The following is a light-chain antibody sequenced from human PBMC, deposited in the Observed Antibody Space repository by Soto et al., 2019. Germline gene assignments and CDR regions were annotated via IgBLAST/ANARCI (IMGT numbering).Light chain of an antibody. V-gene: IGLV2-14*01. CDR2: EVS. CDR1: SSDVGGYNY. J-gene: IGLJ3*02. Sequence: QSALTQPASVSGSPGQSITISCTGTSSDVGGYNYVSWYQQHPGKAPKLMIYEVSNRPSGVSNRFSGSKSGNTASLTISGFQGEDDADYYCSSYTSSSTLGVFGGGTTLTVL. CDR3: SSYTSSSTLGV.